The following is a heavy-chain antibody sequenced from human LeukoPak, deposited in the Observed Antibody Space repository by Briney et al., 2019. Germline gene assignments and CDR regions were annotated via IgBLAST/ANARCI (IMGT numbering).Heavy chain of an antibody. CDR1: GFTFSSYE. D-gene: IGHD6-19*01. CDR2: ISSGSSDI. J-gene: IGHJ4*02. Sequence: PGGSLRLSCAASGFTFSSYEMNWVRQAPGKGLEWVSSISSGSSDIYYADSVKGRFTISRDNAKNSLYLQMNSLRAEDTAVYYCARDRSSGWVGFDYWGQGTLVTVSS. V-gene: IGHV3-21*01. CDR3: ARDRSSGWVGFDY.